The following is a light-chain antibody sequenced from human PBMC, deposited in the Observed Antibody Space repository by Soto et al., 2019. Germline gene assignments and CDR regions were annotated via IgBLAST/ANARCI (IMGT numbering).Light chain of an antibody. V-gene: IGKV3-20*01. CDR3: QQYGSSPYT. J-gene: IGKJ2*01. Sequence: EIVLTQSPGTLSLSPGETATLSCRASQSVSSSFLAWYQQKPGQAPRLLIYGASTRATGFPDRFRGSGFGTDFTLTISRLEPADFAVYYCQQYGSSPYTFGQGTKVDIK. CDR2: GAS. CDR1: QSVSSSF.